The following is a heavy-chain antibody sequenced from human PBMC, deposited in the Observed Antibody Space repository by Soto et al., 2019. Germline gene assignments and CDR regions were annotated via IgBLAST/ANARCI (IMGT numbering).Heavy chain of an antibody. D-gene: IGHD6-13*01. J-gene: IGHJ4*02. CDR2: ISYDGSNK. CDR3: AKDGSSSWYFDY. V-gene: IGHV3-30*18. Sequence: QVQLVESGGGVVQPGRSLRLSCAASGFTFSSYGMHWVRQAPGKGLEWVAVISYDGSNKYYADSVKGRFTISRDNSKNTLYPQMNSLRAEDTAVYYCAKDGSSSWYFDYWGQGTLVTVSS. CDR1: GFTFSSYG.